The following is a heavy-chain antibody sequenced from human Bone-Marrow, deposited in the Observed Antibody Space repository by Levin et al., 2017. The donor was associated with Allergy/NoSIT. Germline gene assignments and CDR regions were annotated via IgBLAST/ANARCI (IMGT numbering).Heavy chain of an antibody. CDR3: AKDRGYDSSGFDY. CDR2: ISGTGRTT. CDR1: GFTFSSYT. V-gene: IGHV3-23*01. J-gene: IGHJ4*02. D-gene: IGHD3-22*01. Sequence: GGSLRLSCVASGFTFSSYTMGWVRQAPGKGLEWVSGISGTGRTTYYADAVKGRFSVSRENSNNRVYLDMNSLTVEDTAVFYCAKDRGYDSSGFDYWGQGILVTVSS.